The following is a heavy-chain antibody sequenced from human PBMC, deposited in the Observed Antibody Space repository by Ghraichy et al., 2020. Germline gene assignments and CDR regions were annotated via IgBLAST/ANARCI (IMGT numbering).Heavy chain of an antibody. V-gene: IGHV4-34*01. CDR2: INHSGST. D-gene: IGHD2-2*01. CDR1: GGSFSGYY. Sequence: GSLRLSCAVYGGSFSGYYWSWIRQPPGKGLEWIGEINHSGSTNYNPSLKSRVTISVDTSKNQFSLKLSSVTAADTAVYYCARGLLGGVCSSTSCYGMDVWGQGTTVTVSS. J-gene: IGHJ6*02. CDR3: ARGLLGGVCSSTSCYGMDV.